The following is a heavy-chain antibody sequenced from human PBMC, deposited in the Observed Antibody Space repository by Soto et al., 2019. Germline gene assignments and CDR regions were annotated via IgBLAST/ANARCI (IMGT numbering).Heavy chain of an antibody. D-gene: IGHD2-2*01. V-gene: IGHV3-33*01. J-gene: IGHJ4*02. CDR1: GFTFSSYG. Sequence: GGSLRLSCAASGFTFSSYGMHWVRQAPGKGLEWVAVIWYDGSNKYYADSVKGRFTISRDNSKNTLYLQMNSLRAEDTAVYYCAREDPFIVVVPAAFDYWGQGTLVTVSS. CDR3: AREDPFIVVVPAAFDY. CDR2: IWYDGSNK.